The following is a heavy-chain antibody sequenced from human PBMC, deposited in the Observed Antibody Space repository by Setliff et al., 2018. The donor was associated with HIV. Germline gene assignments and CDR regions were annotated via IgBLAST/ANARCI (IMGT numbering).Heavy chain of an antibody. V-gene: IGHV1-18*01. J-gene: IGHJ4*02. CDR1: GYTFTNYG. Sequence: RASVKVSCKASGYTFTNYGFSWVRQTPGQGLEWMGWISAYNGDTYYAQKLQGRVTMTTNTSTSTAYMELRSLRSDDTAVYYCARVPSEYYNFWSGYSTPFDYWGQGTLVTVSS. CDR3: ARVPSEYYNFWSGYSTPFDY. CDR2: ISAYNGDT. D-gene: IGHD3-3*01.